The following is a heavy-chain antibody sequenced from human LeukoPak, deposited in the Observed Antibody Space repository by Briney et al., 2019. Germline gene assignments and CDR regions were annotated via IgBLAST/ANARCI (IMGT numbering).Heavy chain of an antibody. J-gene: IGHJ4*02. CDR1: GYTFTDYY. CDR3: ARVGPTSYFDY. Sequence: ASVKVSCKASGYTFTDYYVHWVQQAPGQGLEWMGRVNPDTGGTNYAQKLQGRVTMTRDTSINTAYMELSRLTPDDTAIYYCARVGPTSYFDYWGQGTLVTVSS. CDR2: VNPDTGGT. V-gene: IGHV1-2*06.